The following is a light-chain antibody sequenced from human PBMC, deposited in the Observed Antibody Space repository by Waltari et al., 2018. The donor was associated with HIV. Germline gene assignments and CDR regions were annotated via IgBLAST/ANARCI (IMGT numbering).Light chain of an antibody. J-gene: IGLJ2*01. Sequence: QSVLTQPPSASGPPGPRVTISCSGSSSNIRSNTVNWYQQLPGTAPKLLIYRNNQRPSGVPDRFSGSKSGTSASLAISGLQSEDEADYYCATWDDSLNGDVVFGGGTKLTVL. CDR2: RNN. CDR1: SSNIRSNT. CDR3: ATWDDSLNGDVV. V-gene: IGLV1-44*01.